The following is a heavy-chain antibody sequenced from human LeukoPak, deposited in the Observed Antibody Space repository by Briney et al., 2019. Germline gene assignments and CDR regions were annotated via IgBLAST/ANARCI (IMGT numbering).Heavy chain of an antibody. CDR2: IIPIFGTA. CDR3: ARDMGYCSGGSCYFGGY. CDR1: GGTFSSYA. V-gene: IGHV1-69*01. D-gene: IGHD2-15*01. Sequence: GSSVKVSCKASGGTFSSYAISWVRQAPGQGLEWMGGIIPIFGTANYAQKFQGRVTITADESTSTAYMELSSLRSEDTAVYYCARDMGYCSGGSCYFGGYWGQGTLVTVSS. J-gene: IGHJ4*02.